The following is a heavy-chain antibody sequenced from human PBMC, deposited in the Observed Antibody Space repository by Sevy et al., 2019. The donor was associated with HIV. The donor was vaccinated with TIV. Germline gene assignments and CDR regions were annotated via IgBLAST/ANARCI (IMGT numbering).Heavy chain of an antibody. V-gene: IGHV1-3*01. CDR3: ASEVMYRDYRGFDY. CDR1: GYTFTSYA. CDR2: INAGNGNT. J-gene: IGHJ4*02. D-gene: IGHD4-17*01. Sequence: ASVKVSCKASGYTFTSYAMHWVRQAPGQRLECMGWINAGNGNTKYSQKFQGRVTITRDTSASTAYMELSSLRSEDTAVYYCASEVMYRDYRGFDYWGQGTTVTVSS.